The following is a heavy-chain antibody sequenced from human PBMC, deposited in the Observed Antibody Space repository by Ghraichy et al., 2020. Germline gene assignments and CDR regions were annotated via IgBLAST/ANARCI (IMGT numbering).Heavy chain of an antibody. CDR1: GFTFSSYW. D-gene: IGHD2-21*02. Sequence: GESLNISCAVSGFTFSSYWMSWVRQAPGKGLEWVSNIKHGGSEKYYVDSVKGRFTISRDNAKNSLYLQMNSLRAEDTAVYYCASDWVTATEFDLWGQGTLLTLSS. CDR2: IKHGGSEK. CDR3: ASDWVTATEFDL. V-gene: IGHV3-7*03. J-gene: IGHJ4*02.